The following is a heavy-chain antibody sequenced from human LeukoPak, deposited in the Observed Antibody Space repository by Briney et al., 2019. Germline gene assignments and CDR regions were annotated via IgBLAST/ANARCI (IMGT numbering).Heavy chain of an antibody. Sequence: SETLSLTCTVSGGSIRSSYYYWGWIRQPPGKGLEWIGSIYDSGSTYYNPSLKSRVTISVDTSKNQFSLKLSSVTAADTAIYYCARLLISTPGSDYWGQGILVTVSS. D-gene: IGHD6-13*01. V-gene: IGHV4-39*01. CDR3: ARLLISTPGSDY. CDR1: GGSIRSSYYY. J-gene: IGHJ4*02. CDR2: IYDSGST.